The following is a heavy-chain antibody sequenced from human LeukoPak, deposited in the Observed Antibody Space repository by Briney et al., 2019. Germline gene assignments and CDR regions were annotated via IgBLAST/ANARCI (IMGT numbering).Heavy chain of an antibody. CDR2: INHSGST. V-gene: IGHV4-34*01. CDR3: ARGGWSVDY. J-gene: IGHJ4*01. D-gene: IGHD6-19*01. CDR1: GGSFSAYY. Sequence: SETLSLTCAVYGGSFSAYYWSWIRQPPGKGLEWIGEINHSGSTNYNPSLKSRVNISVDTSKNQFSLKLSSVTAADTAVYYCARGGWSVDYWGQGTLVSASS.